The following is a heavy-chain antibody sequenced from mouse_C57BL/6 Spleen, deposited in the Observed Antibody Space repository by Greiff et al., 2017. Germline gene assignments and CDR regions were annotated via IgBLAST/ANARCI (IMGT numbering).Heavy chain of an antibody. J-gene: IGHJ4*01. D-gene: IGHD1-1*01. CDR2: ISSGSSTI. Sequence: EVQVVESGGGLVKPGGSLKLSCAASGFTFSDYGMHWVRQAPEKGLEWVAYISSGSSTIYYADTVKGRFTISRDNAKNTLFLQMTSLRAEDTAMYYCARSRGCLYDYAMDYWGRGTSVTVSS. V-gene: IGHV5-17*01. CDR3: ARSRGCLYDYAMDY. CDR1: GFTFSDYG.